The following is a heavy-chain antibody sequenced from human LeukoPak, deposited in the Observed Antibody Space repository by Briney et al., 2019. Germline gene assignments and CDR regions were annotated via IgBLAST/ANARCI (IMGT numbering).Heavy chain of an antibody. Sequence: PGGSLRLSCAASGFTFSKYSMTWVRQAPGKGLEWVSFIGTSSTPIYYADSVKGRFTISRDNTKNSLYLQMNSLKVEDTAIYYCARDNWIDYWGQGTLVTVSS. D-gene: IGHD1-20*01. CDR2: IGTSSTPI. CDR1: GFTFSKYS. V-gene: IGHV3-48*04. CDR3: ARDNWIDY. J-gene: IGHJ4*02.